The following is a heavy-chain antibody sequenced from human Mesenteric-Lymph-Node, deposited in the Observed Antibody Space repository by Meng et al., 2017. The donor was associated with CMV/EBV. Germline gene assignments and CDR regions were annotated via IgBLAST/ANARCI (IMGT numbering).Heavy chain of an antibody. Sequence: GGSLRLSCAASGFTVSSNYMSWVRQAPGKGLEWVSVIYSGGSTYYADSVKGRITISRDNAKNTLYLQMNSLRAEDTAVYYCARDTVVVNPYHFGMDVWGQGTTVTVSS. D-gene: IGHD2-21*01. CDR1: GFTVSSNY. CDR2: IYSGGST. CDR3: ARDTVVVNPYHFGMDV. V-gene: IGHV3-53*01. J-gene: IGHJ6*01.